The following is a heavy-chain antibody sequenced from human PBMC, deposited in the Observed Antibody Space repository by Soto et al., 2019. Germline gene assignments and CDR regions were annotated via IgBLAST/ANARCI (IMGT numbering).Heavy chain of an antibody. CDR1: GFSLSNARMG. CDR3: AQLAAMETEPFDP. D-gene: IGHD5-18*01. CDR2: IFSNDEK. Sequence: QVTLKESGPVLVKPTETLTLTCTVSGFSLSNARMGVSWICQPPGKALEWLAHIFSNDEKSYSTSLKSRLTISKDTAKSQVVLTMTNMDPVDTATYYCAQLAAMETEPFDPWGKGTLVPVSS. V-gene: IGHV2-26*01. J-gene: IGHJ5*02.